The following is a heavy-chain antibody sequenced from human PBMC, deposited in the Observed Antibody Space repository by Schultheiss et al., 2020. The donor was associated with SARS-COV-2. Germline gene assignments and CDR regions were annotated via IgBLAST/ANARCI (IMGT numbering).Heavy chain of an antibody. V-gene: IGHV1-2*02. D-gene: IGHD1-7*01. CDR2: INPNSGGT. J-gene: IGHJ5*02. CDR3: ARDRIATGTTLFWFDP. Sequence: ASVKVSCKASGYTFIAYYMHWVRQAPGQGLEWMGWINPNSGGTNYAQKFQGRVTMTRDTSISTAYMELSRLRSDDTAVYYCARDRIATGTTLFWFDPWGQGTLVTVSS. CDR1: GYTFIAYY.